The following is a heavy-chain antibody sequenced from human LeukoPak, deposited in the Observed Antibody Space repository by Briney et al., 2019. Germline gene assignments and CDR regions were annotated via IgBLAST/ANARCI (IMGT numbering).Heavy chain of an antibody. D-gene: IGHD4-17*01. CDR1: GYTFTSYD. CDR3: ARAIYGDYLLHFDY. Sequence: ASVKVSCKASGYTFTSYDINWVRQATGQGLEWMGGIIPIFGTANYAQKFQGRVTITADESTSTAYMELSGLRSEDTAVYYCARAIYGDYLLHFDYWGQGTLVTVSS. CDR2: IIPIFGTA. J-gene: IGHJ4*02. V-gene: IGHV1-69*13.